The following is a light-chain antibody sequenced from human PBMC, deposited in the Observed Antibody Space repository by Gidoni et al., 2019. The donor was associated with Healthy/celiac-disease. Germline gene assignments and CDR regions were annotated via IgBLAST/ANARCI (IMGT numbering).Light chain of an antibody. J-gene: IGKJ5*01. Sequence: DIQINQSPSSLSASVGDRVTITCRASQSISSYLNWYQQKPGKAPKLLIYAASSLQRGVPSRFSGSGSGTDFTLTISSLQPEYFATYYCQQSYITLITFGQGTRLEIK. CDR1: QSISSY. V-gene: IGKV1-39*01. CDR2: AAS. CDR3: QQSYITLIT.